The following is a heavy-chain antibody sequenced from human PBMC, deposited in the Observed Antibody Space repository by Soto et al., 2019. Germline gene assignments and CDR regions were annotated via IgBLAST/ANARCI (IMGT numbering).Heavy chain of an antibody. Sequence: GGSLRLSCAASGFTFSSYAMSWVRQAPGKGLEWVSAISGSGGSTYYADSVKGRFTISRDNSKNTLYLQMNSLRAEDTAVYYCAKDWGCSGGSCYPNYYYYGTDVWGQGTTVTVSS. D-gene: IGHD2-15*01. J-gene: IGHJ6*02. CDR1: GFTFSSYA. CDR3: AKDWGCSGGSCYPNYYYYGTDV. CDR2: ISGSGGST. V-gene: IGHV3-23*01.